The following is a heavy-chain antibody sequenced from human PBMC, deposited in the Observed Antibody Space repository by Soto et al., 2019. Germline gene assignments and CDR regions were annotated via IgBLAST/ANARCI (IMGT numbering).Heavy chain of an antibody. D-gene: IGHD3-22*01. CDR1: SGSISGSNW. Sequence: SETLSLTCAVSSGSISGSNWWTWVRQPPGKGLEWIGEVYHTGGTNYNPSLKSRVTISVDKSKNQFSLKLSSVTAADTAVYYCARGVIVILPTTMIQYYYYYMDVWGEGTTVTVSS. CDR3: ARGVIVILPTTMIQYYYYYMDV. J-gene: IGHJ6*03. V-gene: IGHV4-4*02. CDR2: VYHTGGT.